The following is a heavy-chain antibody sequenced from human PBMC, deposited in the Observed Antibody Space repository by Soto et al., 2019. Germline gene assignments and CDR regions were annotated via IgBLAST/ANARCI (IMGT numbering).Heavy chain of an antibody. Sequence: PGGSLRLSCAASGFTVSSNYMSWVRQAPGKGLEWVSVIYSGGSTYYADSVKGRFTISRHNSKNTLYLQMNSLRAEDTAVYYFARGYYDSSGYYYANWFDPWGQGTLVTVSS. CDR2: IYSGGST. V-gene: IGHV3-53*04. J-gene: IGHJ5*02. D-gene: IGHD3-22*01. CDR1: GFTVSSNY. CDR3: ARGYYDSSGYYYANWFDP.